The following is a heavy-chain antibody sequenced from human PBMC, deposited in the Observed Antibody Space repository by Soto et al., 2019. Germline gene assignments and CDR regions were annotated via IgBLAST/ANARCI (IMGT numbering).Heavy chain of an antibody. CDR2: FDPEDGET. V-gene: IGHV1-24*01. CDR3: ATPNYYYYGMDV. CDR1: GNTPTEFF. Sequence: GGSVKGSCKVSGNTPTEFFLHWVGQAPGKGLEWMGGFDPEDGETIYAQKFQGRVTMTEDTSTDTAYMELSSLRSEDTAVYYCATPNYYYYGMDVWGQGTTVTVSS. J-gene: IGHJ6*02.